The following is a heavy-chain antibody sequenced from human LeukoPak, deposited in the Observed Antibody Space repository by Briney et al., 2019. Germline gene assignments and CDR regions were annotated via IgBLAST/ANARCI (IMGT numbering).Heavy chain of an antibody. V-gene: IGHV1-18*04. D-gene: IGHD4-17*01. CDR1: GYTFTGYY. J-gene: IGHJ4*02. Sequence: ASVKVSCKASGYTFTGYYMHWVRQAPGQGLEWMGWVGKYTGNADYAPKFQGRVSMTTDTSTRTAYMELRSLRPDDTAVYFCAREDDRSFGAYDCWGQGTLVTVS. CDR3: AREDDRSFGAYDC. CDR2: VGKYTGNA.